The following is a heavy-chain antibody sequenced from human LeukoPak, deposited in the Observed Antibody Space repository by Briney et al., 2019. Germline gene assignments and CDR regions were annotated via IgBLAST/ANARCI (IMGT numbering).Heavy chain of an antibody. CDR2: INPNSGGT. CDR1: GYTFTGYY. D-gene: IGHD2-15*01. CDR3: ARDTGRYCSGGSCYPNY. V-gene: IGHV1-2*06. J-gene: IGHJ4*02. Sequence: ASVKVSCKASGYTFTGYYMHWVRQAPGQGLEWMGRINPNSGGTNYAQKFQGRVTMTRDTSISTAYMELSRLRSGDTAVYYCARDTGRYCSGGSCYPNYWGQGTLVTVSS.